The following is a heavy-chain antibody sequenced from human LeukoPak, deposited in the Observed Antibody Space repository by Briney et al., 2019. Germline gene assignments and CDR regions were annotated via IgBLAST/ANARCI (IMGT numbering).Heavy chain of an antibody. CDR1: DDSFSSHY. J-gene: IGHJ3*02. V-gene: IGHV4-59*11. CDR2: ISYIGTT. CDR3: ARDLVTVTKGFDI. Sequence: SETLSLTCAVSDDSFSSHYWTWIRQPPGKGLEWIGYISYIGTTNYNPSLKSRVTISMDTSKNQFSLKLSSVTAADTAVYYCARDLVTVTKGFDIWGQGTMGSVSS. D-gene: IGHD4-17*01.